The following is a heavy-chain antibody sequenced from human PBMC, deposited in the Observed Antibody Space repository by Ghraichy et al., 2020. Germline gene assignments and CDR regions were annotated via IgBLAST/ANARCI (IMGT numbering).Heavy chain of an antibody. CDR1: GGSISSYY. V-gene: IGHV4-59*01. CDR2: IYYSGST. CDR3: ARRNLLRLNYGRGRYFDL. Sequence: SETLSLTCTVSGGSISSYYWSWIRQPPGKGLEWIGYIYYSGSTNYNPSLKSRVTISVDTSKNQFSLKLSSVTAADTAVYYCARRNLLRLNYGRGRYFDLWGRGTLVTVSS. J-gene: IGHJ2*01. D-gene: IGHD4-11*01.